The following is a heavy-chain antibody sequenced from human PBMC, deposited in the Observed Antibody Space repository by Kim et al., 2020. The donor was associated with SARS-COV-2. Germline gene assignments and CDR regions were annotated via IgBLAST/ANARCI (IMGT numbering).Heavy chain of an antibody. CDR3: ARGGHCYDSSGYYYGYYYGMDV. D-gene: IGHD3-22*01. V-gene: IGHV3-23*01. CDR2: ISGSGGST. J-gene: IGHJ6*02. Sequence: GGSLRLSCAASGFTFSSYAMSWVRQAPGKGLEWVSAISGSGGSTYYADSVKGRFTISRDNSKNTLYLQMNSLRAEDTAVYYCARGGHCYDSSGYYYGYYYGMDVWGQGTTVTVSS. CDR1: GFTFSSYA.